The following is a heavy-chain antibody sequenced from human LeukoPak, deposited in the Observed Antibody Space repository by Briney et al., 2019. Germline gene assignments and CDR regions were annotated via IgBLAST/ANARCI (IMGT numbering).Heavy chain of an antibody. V-gene: IGHV3-7*01. J-gene: IGHJ4*02. CDR2: IKQDGSKK. CDR3: AKGGGQGHFAY. Sequence: GSLRLSCVASGFPFSSYWMTWVRQAPGKGLEWVANIKQDGSKKSYVDSVKGRFTISRDNAKNSLYLQMNSLRAEDTAIYYCAKGGGQGHFAYWGQGTLVTVST. CDR1: GFPFSSYW.